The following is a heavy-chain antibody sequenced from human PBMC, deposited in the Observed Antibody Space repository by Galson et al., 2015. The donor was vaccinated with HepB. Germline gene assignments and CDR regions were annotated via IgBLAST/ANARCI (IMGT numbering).Heavy chain of an antibody. Sequence: SLRLSCAASGFTFSSHWMHWVRQTPGKGLVWVSRINNDGSSTTYADSVKGRFTISRDNAKNTLYLQMNSLSAEDSAVYYCARSRVERAVAGTFDYWGQGTLFTVSS. CDR2: INNDGSST. CDR3: ARSRVERAVAGTFDY. J-gene: IGHJ4*02. V-gene: IGHV3-74*03. CDR1: GFTFSSHW. D-gene: IGHD6-19*01.